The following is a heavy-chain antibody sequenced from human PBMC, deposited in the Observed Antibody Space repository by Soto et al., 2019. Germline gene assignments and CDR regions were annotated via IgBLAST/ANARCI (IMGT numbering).Heavy chain of an antibody. CDR3: AHRRDSRSSFAS. Sequence: QITLKESGPTLVNPTQTLPLTCTFSGFSLNTNEVGVGWIRQPPGKALEWLALIYGDDDNHYSPSLEIRLTLSKYTSKSQVVFTMTNMDPGDTATYYCAHRRDSRSSFASWGQGILVTVSS. V-gene: IGHV2-5*02. D-gene: IGHD6-6*01. J-gene: IGHJ4*02. CDR1: GFSLNTNEVG. CDR2: IYGDDDN.